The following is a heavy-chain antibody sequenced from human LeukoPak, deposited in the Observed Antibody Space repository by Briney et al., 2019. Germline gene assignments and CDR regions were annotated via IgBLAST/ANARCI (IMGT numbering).Heavy chain of an antibody. J-gene: IGHJ4*02. D-gene: IGHD3-10*01. CDR2: INPNSGGT. CDR3: ARDGGNYYGSGSYPDY. Sequence: ASVKVSCKASGYTFTGYYMHWVRQAPGQGLEWMGWINPNSGGTNYAQKFQGRVTMTRDTSISTAYMELSRLRSDDTAVYYCARDGGNYYGSGSYPDYCGQGTLVTVSS. CDR1: GYTFTGYY. V-gene: IGHV1-2*02.